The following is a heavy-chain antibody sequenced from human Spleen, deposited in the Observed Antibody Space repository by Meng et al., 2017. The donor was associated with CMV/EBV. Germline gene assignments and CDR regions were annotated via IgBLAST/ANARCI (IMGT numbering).Heavy chain of an antibody. Sequence: SGCSFSNYGINWVRQAPGQGLEWMGWISAYNGNTNFAQKFQGRVTLTTDTSTNTAYMELRNLRSDDTAVYYCARGRVTYSSSSALAFWGQGTLVTVSS. V-gene: IGHV1-18*01. J-gene: IGHJ4*02. D-gene: IGHD6-6*01. CDR2: ISAYNGNT. CDR3: ARGRVTYSSSSALAF. CDR1: GCSFSNYG.